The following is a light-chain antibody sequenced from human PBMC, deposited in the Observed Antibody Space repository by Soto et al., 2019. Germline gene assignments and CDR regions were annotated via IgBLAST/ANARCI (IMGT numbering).Light chain of an antibody. V-gene: IGKV3-20*01. CDR2: GAS. J-gene: IGKJ1*01. CDR1: QSLSSTY. Sequence: EIVFTQSPGTLSFSPGGRATLSCRASQSLSSTYLSWYQQKPGQAPRLLIYGASSRATGIPDRFSGSGSGTDFALTISRLEPEDFAVYYCQQYGTSRTFGQGTKVDI. CDR3: QQYGTSRT.